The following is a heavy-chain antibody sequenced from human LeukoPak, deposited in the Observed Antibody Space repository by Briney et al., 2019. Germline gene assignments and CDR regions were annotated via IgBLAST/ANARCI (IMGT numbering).Heavy chain of an antibody. CDR1: GGSISSGSYY. J-gene: IGHJ3*02. Sequence: PSQTLSLTCTVSGGSISSGSYYWSWIRQPAGKGLEWIGRIYTSGSTNYNPSLKSRVTISVDTSKNQFSLKLSSVTAADTAVYYCARDRVEMASDAFDIWGQGTMVTVSS. CDR3: ARDRVEMASDAFDI. D-gene: IGHD5-24*01. CDR2: IYTSGST. V-gene: IGHV4-61*02.